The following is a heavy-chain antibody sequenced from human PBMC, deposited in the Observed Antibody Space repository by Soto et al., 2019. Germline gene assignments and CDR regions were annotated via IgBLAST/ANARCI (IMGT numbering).Heavy chain of an antibody. CDR1: GFSFSSYW. J-gene: IGHJ5*02. D-gene: IGHD3-16*01. Sequence: EVQLVESGGGLVQPGGSLILSCAASGFSFSSYWMTWVRQAPGKGLEWVANIKEDGREKYYVASVKGRFTISRDNDKSLLYLQMDSLTPDDTAVYYCAGDGVRNGAYNGWLDPWGQGTLVTVSS. CDR2: IKEDGREK. V-gene: IGHV3-7*03. CDR3: AGDGVRNGAYNGWLDP.